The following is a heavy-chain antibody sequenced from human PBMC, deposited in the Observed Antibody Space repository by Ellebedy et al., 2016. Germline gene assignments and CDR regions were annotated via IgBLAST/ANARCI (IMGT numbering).Heavy chain of an antibody. D-gene: IGHD1-26*01. J-gene: IGHJ4*02. CDR1: GFTFSSYA. V-gene: IGHV3-23*01. CDR3: ARELGAVEY. CDR2: ISGSGGST. Sequence: GGSLRLSXAASGFTFSSYAMSWVRQAPGKGLEWVSAISGSGGSTYYADSVKGRFTISRDNANNMLYLQMNSLREEDTAVYYCARELGAVEYWGQGTLVTVSS.